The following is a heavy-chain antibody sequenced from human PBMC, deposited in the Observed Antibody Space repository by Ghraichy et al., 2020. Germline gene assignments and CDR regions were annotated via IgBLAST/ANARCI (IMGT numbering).Heavy chain of an antibody. CDR2: MNPNSGNT. CDR3: AIGSTMVRGVSPTGYYGMDV. V-gene: IGHV1-8*01. J-gene: IGHJ6*02. Sequence: ASVKVSCKASGYTFTSYDINWVRQATGQGLEWMGWMNPNSGNTVYAQNFQGRVTMTRNTPLSTAYMQLSSLRSDDTAVYYCAIGSTMVRGVSPTGYYGMDVWGQGTTVTGSS. D-gene: IGHD3-10*01. CDR1: GYTFTSYD.